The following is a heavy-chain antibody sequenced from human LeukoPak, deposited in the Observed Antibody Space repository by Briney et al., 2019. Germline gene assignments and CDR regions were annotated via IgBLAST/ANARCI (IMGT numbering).Heavy chain of an antibody. Sequence: SETLSLTCTVSGGSISSGDYYWSWIRQPPGKGLEWIGYIYYSGSTYYNPSLKSRVTISVDTSKNQFSLKLSSVTAADTAVYYCARIPYGGNQITDYWGQGTLVTVSS. V-gene: IGHV4-30-4*02. CDR1: GGSISSGDYY. D-gene: IGHD4-23*01. J-gene: IGHJ4*02. CDR3: ARIPYGGNQITDY. CDR2: IYYSGST.